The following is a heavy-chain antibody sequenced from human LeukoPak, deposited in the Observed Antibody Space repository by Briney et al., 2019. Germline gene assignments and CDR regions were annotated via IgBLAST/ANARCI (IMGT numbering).Heavy chain of an antibody. V-gene: IGHV3-48*03. Sequence: PGGSLRLSCVASGFTFSTHEMSWVPQAPGKGLEWVSYIDINGSPTHYADSVKGRFTISRDNAKNSVSLQMNSLRAEDAAVYYCAKNPSRNNYYDSTYYFDYWGQGTLVTVSS. D-gene: IGHD3-22*01. CDR3: AKNPSRNNYYDSTYYFDY. CDR1: GFTFSTHE. CDR2: IDINGSPT. J-gene: IGHJ4*02.